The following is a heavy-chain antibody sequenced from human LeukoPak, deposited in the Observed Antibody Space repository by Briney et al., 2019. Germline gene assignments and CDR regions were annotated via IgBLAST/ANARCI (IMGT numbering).Heavy chain of an antibody. CDR2: IIPNSGAT. J-gene: IGHJ4*02. D-gene: IGHD1-26*01. Sequence: ASVKVSCKASGYTFTGYYMHWVRQAPGQGLEWMGWIIPNSGATNYAQNLQGRATMTRDTSISTAYMELKRLTSDDTAVYYCARQLGATSRDYWGQGTLVTVSS. CDR3: ARQLGATSRDY. CDR1: GYTFTGYY. V-gene: IGHV1-2*02.